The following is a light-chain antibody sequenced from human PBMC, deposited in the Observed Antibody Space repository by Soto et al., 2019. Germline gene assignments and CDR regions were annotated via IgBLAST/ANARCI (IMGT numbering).Light chain of an antibody. CDR3: QQYGSSRWT. CDR2: AAS. CDR1: QSVSSSY. J-gene: IGKJ1*01. V-gene: IGKV3-20*01. Sequence: EIVLTQSPGPLSLSPGERTTLSCRASQSVSSSYLAWYQQKPGQAPRLLIYAASSRATGIPDRFSGSGSGTDFTLTISRLEPEDFAVYYCQQYGSSRWTFGQGTRWIS.